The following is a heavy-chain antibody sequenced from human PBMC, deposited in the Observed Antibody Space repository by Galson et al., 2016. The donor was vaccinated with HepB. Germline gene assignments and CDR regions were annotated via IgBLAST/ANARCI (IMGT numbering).Heavy chain of an antibody. V-gene: IGHV3-66*02. CDR3: VRGVYGDHGWFDY. Sequence: SLRLSCAASGFTVSNNYTTWVRQAPGKGLEYVSVIYSGGTTYYADSVKGRFTISRDNYQNSLFLQMNTLRAEDTAVYFCVRGVYGDHGWFDYWGQGTLVTVSS. D-gene: IGHD4-17*01. CDR1: GFTVSNNY. J-gene: IGHJ4*02. CDR2: IYSGGTT.